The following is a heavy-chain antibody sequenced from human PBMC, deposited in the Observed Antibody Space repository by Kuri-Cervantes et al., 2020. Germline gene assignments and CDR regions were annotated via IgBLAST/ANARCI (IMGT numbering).Heavy chain of an antibody. Sequence: SETLSLTCTVSGGSVSSGSYYWSWIRQPPGKGLEWIGRIYTSGSTNYNPSLKSRVTISVDTSKNQFSLKLSSVTAADTAVYYCARDSSPWYYGSGSLNWFDPWGQGTLVTVSS. CDR1: GGSVSSGSYY. CDR3: ARDSSPWYYGSGSLNWFDP. V-gene: IGHV4-61*02. D-gene: IGHD3-10*01. CDR2: IYTSGST. J-gene: IGHJ5*02.